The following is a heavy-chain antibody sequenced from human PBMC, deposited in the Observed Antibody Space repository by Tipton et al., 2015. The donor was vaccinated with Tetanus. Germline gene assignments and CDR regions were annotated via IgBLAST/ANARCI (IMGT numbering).Heavy chain of an antibody. J-gene: IGHJ2*01. Sequence: QLVQSGAEVKEPGESLKISCQGSGYNFNLYWIAWVRQMPGKGLEWMGIIYPGDSDTTYSPSFQGQVTISADKYMSTAYLQWRNLKASDTAMYYCARRLGPYTGDQIWHFDLWGRGTMVTVSS. CDR1: GYNFNLYW. D-gene: IGHD7-27*01. CDR3: ARRLGPYTGDQIWHFDL. CDR2: IYPGDSDT. V-gene: IGHV5-51*01.